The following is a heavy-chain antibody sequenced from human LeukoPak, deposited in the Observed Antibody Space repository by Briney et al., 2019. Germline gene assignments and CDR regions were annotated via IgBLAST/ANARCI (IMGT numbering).Heavy chain of an antibody. CDR2: LRYDGSYD. CDR1: GFTFNNYG. Sequence: GGSLRLSCAASGFTFNNYGMDWVRQAPGKGLEWVAYLRYDGSYDYYVDSVKGRFTISRDNSKSTLYLQMHSLTTEDTAVYYCARGGEPYYYFYYMDVWGKGTTVTVAS. CDR3: ARGGEPYYYFYYMDV. J-gene: IGHJ6*03. V-gene: IGHV3-30*02. D-gene: IGHD1-14*01.